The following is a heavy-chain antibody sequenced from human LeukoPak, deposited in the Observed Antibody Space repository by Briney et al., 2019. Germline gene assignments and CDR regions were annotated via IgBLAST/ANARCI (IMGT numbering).Heavy chain of an antibody. J-gene: IGHJ4*02. CDR3: ARGASVEMATITYFDY. Sequence: PSETLSLTCAVYGGSFSGYYWSWIRQPPGKGLEWIGEINHSGSTNYNPSLKSRVTISVDTSKNQFSLKLSPVTAADTAVYYCARGASVEMATITYFDYWGQGTLVTVSS. CDR2: INHSGST. V-gene: IGHV4-34*01. D-gene: IGHD5-24*01. CDR1: GGSFSGYY.